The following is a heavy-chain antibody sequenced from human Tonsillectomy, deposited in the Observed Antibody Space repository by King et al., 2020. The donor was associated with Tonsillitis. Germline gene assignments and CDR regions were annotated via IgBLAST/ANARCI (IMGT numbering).Heavy chain of an antibody. J-gene: IGHJ4*02. CDR1: GGSISSSSYY. V-gene: IGHV4-39*01. CDR2: IYYSGST. CDR3: ARRSGLFHIDY. Sequence: QLQESGPGLVKPSETLSLTCTVSGGSISSSSYYWGWIRQPPGKGLEWIGSIYYSGSTYYNPSLKSRVTISADTSKNQFSLKLSSVTAADTAVYYCARRSGLFHIDYWGQGTLVTVSS. D-gene: IGHD6-25*01.